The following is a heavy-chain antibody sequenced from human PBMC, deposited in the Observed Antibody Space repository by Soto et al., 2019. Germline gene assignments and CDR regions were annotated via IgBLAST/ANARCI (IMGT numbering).Heavy chain of an antibody. Sequence: PXETLSLTCTVTGGSITSGAQYWTWIRHRPGEGLEWFGYINHRGSLYYNPSLKSRVSMSVDTSKNQFSLNLSSVTAADTAVYYCARELPQRQGRNMDVWGQGTTVTVSS. CDR3: ARELPQRQGRNMDV. D-gene: IGHD1-1*01. CDR1: GGSITSGAQY. J-gene: IGHJ6*02. CDR2: INHRGSL. V-gene: IGHV4-31*03.